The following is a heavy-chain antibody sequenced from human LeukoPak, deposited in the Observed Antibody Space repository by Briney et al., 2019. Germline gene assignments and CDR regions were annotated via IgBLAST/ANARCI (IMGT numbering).Heavy chain of an antibody. Sequence: SETLSLACTVSGGSISSSSYYWGWIRQPPGKGLEWIGSIYYSGSTYYNPSLKSRVTISVDTSKNQFSLKLSSVTAADTAVYYCARVPEEGRLRPPAFDYWGQGTLVTVSS. CDR3: ARVPEEGRLRPPAFDY. CDR2: IYYSGST. CDR1: GGSISSSSYY. J-gene: IGHJ4*02. D-gene: IGHD6-25*01. V-gene: IGHV4-39*07.